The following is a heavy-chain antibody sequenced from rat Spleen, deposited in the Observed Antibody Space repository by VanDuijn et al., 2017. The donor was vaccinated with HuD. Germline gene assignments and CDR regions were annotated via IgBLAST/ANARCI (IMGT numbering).Heavy chain of an antibody. Sequence: EVQLVESGGGLVQPGNSLKLSCAASGFTFSDYAMAWVRQSPKKGLEWVATIVFDSSGIYYRKSVKGRFTVSRDNTKNTLFLQMDSLRSEDTATYYCVTTYFGYGYFDYWGQGVMVTVSS. V-gene: IGHV5S10*01. CDR2: IVFDSSGI. CDR1: GFTFSDYA. D-gene: IGHD1-9*01. CDR3: VTTYFGYGYFDY. J-gene: IGHJ2*01.